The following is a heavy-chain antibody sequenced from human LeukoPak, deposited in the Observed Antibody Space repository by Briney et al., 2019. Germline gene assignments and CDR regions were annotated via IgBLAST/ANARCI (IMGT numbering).Heavy chain of an antibody. J-gene: IGHJ4*02. CDR2: ISTSSGSI. V-gene: IGHV3-48*04. CDR1: GFTFSSYG. CDR3: ASEIDDPYYFDY. Sequence: GGSLRLSCAASGFTFSSYGMNWVRQAPGKGLEWVSYISTSSGSIYYADSVKGRFTISRDNAKNSLFLQMNSLRAEDTAVYYCASEIDDPYYFDYWGQGTLVTVSS.